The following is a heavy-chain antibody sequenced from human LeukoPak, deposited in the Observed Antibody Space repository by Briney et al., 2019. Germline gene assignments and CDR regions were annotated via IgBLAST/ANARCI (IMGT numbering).Heavy chain of an antibody. CDR2: IYYSGST. CDR1: GGSISSSSDY. CDR3: ARGCSSTSCYSGIDY. D-gene: IGHD2-2*01. Sequence: PSETLSLTCTVSGGSISSSSDYWGWIRQPPGKGLEWVGSIYYSGSTYYNPSLRSRVTISVDTSKNQFSLKLSSVTAADTAVYYCARGCSSTSCYSGIDYWGQGTLVTVSS. V-gene: IGHV4-39*01. J-gene: IGHJ4*02.